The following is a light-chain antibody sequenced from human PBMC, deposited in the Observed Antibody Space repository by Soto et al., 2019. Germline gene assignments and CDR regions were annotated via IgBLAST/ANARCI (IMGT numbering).Light chain of an antibody. Sequence: QLVLTQPPSASGTPGQRVTISCSGSSSNIGSNYVYWYQQFPGTAPKLLICRNNQRPSGVADRFSGSKSCTSASLAISGLRSEDEGDYYCATWDDGLGGPVFGGGTKLTVL. J-gene: IGLJ2*01. CDR1: SSNIGSNY. V-gene: IGLV1-47*01. CDR3: ATWDDGLGGPV. CDR2: RNN.